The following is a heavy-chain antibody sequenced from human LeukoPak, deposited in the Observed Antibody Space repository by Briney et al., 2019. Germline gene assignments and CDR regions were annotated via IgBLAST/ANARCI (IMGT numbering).Heavy chain of an antibody. V-gene: IGHV3-30*04. J-gene: IGHJ6*02. Sequence: GGSLRLSCAASGFTFSSYAMHWVRQAPGKGLEWVAVISYDGSNKYYADSVKGRFTISRDNSKNTLYLQMNSLRAEDTAVYYCAKGGSSSWYWNYYGMDVWGQGTTVTVSS. D-gene: IGHD6-13*01. CDR1: GFTFSSYA. CDR2: ISYDGSNK. CDR3: AKGGSSSWYWNYYGMDV.